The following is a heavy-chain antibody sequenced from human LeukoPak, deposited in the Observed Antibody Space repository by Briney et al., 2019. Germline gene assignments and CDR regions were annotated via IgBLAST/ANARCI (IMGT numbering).Heavy chain of an antibody. V-gene: IGHV4-59*01. CDR2: IYYSGST. J-gene: IGHJ4*02. CDR3: ARVTGYMIEDYFDY. D-gene: IGHD3-22*01. CDR1: GGSISSYY. Sequence: SETLSLTCSVSGGSISSYYWSWIRQPPGKGLEWIGYIYYSGSTNYKPSPKSRVTISVETSKNQFSLKLRSVTAADTAVYYCARVTGYMIEDYFDYWGQGTLVTVSS.